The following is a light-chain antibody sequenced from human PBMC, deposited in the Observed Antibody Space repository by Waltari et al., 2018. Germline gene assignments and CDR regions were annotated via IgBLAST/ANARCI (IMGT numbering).Light chain of an antibody. V-gene: IGKV2-30*02. CDR2: KVS. J-gene: IGKJ2*01. CDR3: MQGTHWPYT. CDR1: KSLVHSDGNTY. Sequence: DVVMTQSPLSLPVTLGQPASISCTSSKSLVHSDGNTYLIWFQQRPGQSPRCLIYKVSNRDSGVPDRFSGSGSGTDFTLKISWVEAEDVGVYYCMQGTHWPYTFGQGTKLDIK.